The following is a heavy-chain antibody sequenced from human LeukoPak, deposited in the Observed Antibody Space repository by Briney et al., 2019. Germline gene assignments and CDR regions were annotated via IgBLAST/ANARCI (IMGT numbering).Heavy chain of an antibody. CDR3: ARDRRELPGDY. V-gene: IGHV1-18*01. D-gene: IGHD1-26*01. CDR1: GYTFNTYG. CDR2: INAYNGNT. J-gene: IGHJ4*02. Sequence: GASVKVSCKASGYTFNTYGFSWVRQAPGQGLEWMGWINAYNGNTNYAQKLQGRVTITADKSTSTAYMELSSLRSEDTAVYYCARDRRELPGDYWGQGTLVTVSS.